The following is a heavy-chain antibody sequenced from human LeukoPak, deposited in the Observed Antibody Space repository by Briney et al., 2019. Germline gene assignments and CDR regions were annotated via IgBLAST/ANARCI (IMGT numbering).Heavy chain of an antibody. CDR3: ARADYGYYLDY. Sequence: GGSLRLSCAASGFTVSSNYMSWVRQAPGKGLEWVSVIYSGGSTYYADSVKGRFTISRDNSKNTLYLQMNSLRAEDTAVYYCARADYGYYLDYWGQGTLVTVSS. D-gene: IGHD4-17*01. CDR1: GFTVSSNY. J-gene: IGHJ4*02. CDR2: IYSGGST. V-gene: IGHV3-53*01.